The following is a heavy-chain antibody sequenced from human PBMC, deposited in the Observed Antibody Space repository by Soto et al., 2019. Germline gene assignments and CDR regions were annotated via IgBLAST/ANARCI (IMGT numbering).Heavy chain of an antibody. V-gene: IGHV3-73*01. CDR3: TRHRDDFWGCYRNAFDI. CDR2: IRSKANSYAT. D-gene: IGHD3-16*02. CDR1: GFTFSGSA. Sequence: EVQLVESGGGLVQPGGSLKLSCAASGFTFSGSAMHWVRQASGKGLEWVGRIRSKANSYATAYAASVKGRFTISRDDSKNTAYMQMNGLKTEDTAVYYCTRHRDDFWGCYRNAFDIWGQGTMVTVSS. J-gene: IGHJ3*02.